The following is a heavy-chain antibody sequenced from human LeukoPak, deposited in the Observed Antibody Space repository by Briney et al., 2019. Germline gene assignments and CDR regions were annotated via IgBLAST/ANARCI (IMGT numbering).Heavy chain of an antibody. CDR2: IYYSGST. CDR1: GGSISSGGYY. J-gene: IGHJ4*02. Sequence: SETLSLTCTVSGGSISSGGYYWSWIRQHPGKGLEWIGYIYYSGSTYYNPSLKSRVTISVDTSKNQFSLKLSSVTAADTAVYYCARQGYISIYLDYWGQGTLVTVSS. CDR3: ARQGYISIYLDY. V-gene: IGHV4-39*01. D-gene: IGHD6-13*01.